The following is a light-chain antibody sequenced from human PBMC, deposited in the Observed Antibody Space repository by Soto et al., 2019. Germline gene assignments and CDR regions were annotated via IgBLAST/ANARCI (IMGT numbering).Light chain of an antibody. Sequence: EIVMTQSPAALSVSPGERATLSCRASQSISSSLAWYQQKPGQAPRLLIYGASTRATGIPGRFSGSGSGTEFTLTISSQQSEDFAVYYCLQYNNWPPFTFGQGTKVDIK. J-gene: IGKJ2*01. CDR2: GAS. CDR1: QSISSS. CDR3: LQYNNWPPFT. V-gene: IGKV3-15*01.